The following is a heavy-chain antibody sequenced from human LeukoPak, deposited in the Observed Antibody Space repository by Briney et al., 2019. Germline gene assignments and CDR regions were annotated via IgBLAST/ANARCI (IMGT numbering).Heavy chain of an antibody. CDR3: AKDTTTVTSSYYFDY. D-gene: IGHD4-17*01. V-gene: IGHV3-30*02. Sequence: GGSLRLSCAASGFTFSNYGMHWVRQVPGKGLEWVAFTRYDGNNKYYADSVKGRFTISRDNSKNTLYLQMNSLRAEGTAVYYCAKDTTTVTSSYYFDYWGQGTLVTVSS. CDR2: TRYDGNNK. J-gene: IGHJ4*02. CDR1: GFTFSNYG.